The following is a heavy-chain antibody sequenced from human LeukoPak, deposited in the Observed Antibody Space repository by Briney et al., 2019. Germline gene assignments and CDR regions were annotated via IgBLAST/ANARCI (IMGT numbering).Heavy chain of an antibody. V-gene: IGHV1-69*01. CDR2: IILILGSA. CDR1: GGTLTSHT. J-gene: IGHJ4*02. CDR3: ARGYDIGDYVPYNY. Sequence: ASVKVSCKASGGTLTSHTFTWVRRAPGQGLEWMGGIILILGSANYAKKFQGRATNSADESTGTVYMELRNLTPEDTAVYYCARGYDIGDYVPYNYWGQGTLVTVSS. D-gene: IGHD4-17*01.